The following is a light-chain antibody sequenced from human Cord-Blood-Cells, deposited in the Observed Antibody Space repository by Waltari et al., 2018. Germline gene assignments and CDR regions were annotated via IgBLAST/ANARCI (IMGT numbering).Light chain of an antibody. V-gene: IGKV2-28*01. CDR2: LGS. CDR3: MQALQTPYT. CDR1: QSLLHSNGYNY. Sequence: DIVMTQSPLSLPVTPGEPASISCRSSQSLLHSNGYNYLDWYLQKPGQSPQLLIYLGSTRASGVPYRFSGSGSGTDFTLKISRVEAEDFGVYYCMQALQTPYTFGQGTQLEIK. J-gene: IGKJ2*01.